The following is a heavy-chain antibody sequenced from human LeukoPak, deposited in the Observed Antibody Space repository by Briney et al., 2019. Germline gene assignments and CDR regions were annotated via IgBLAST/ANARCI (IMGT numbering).Heavy chain of an antibody. J-gene: IGHJ4*02. CDR3: AARYNWNDLAY. V-gene: IGHV3-15*01. CDR1: GFTFSRYA. D-gene: IGHD1-1*01. CDR2: IKSKTDGGTT. Sequence: GGSLRLSCAASGFTFSRYALHWVRQAPGKGLEWVGRIKSKTDGGTTDYAAPVKGRFTISRDDSKNTLYLQMNSLETEDRGVYYCAARYNWNDLAYWGQGTLVTVSS.